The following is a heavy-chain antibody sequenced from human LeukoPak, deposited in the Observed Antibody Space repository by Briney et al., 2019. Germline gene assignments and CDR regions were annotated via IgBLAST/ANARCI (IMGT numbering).Heavy chain of an antibody. V-gene: IGHV3-53*01. Sequence: GGSLRLSCAVSGFTVSNNYMSWVRPAPGKGLEWGSVIYGGRNNTVYADSVKGRFTISRDNSRNTIYLQIYSLRAEDTATYYCAREFRQTYSSGWSLDYWGQGTLVTVSS. J-gene: IGHJ4*02. CDR3: AREFRQTYSSGWSLDY. CDR2: IYGGRNNT. CDR1: GFTVSNNY. D-gene: IGHD3-22*01.